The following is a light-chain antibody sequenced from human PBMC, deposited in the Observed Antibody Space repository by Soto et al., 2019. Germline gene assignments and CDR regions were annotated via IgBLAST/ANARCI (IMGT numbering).Light chain of an antibody. Sequence: QSVLTQPPSVSGAPGQSVTISCSGSSSNIGAGYDLHWYQQLPGAAPKLLIYGNTNRPSGVPDRFSGSRSGTSASLAITGLQAEDEADYYCQSYDNSLSTSLFGGGTKLTVL. J-gene: IGLJ3*02. CDR3: QSYDNSLSTSL. CDR2: GNT. V-gene: IGLV1-40*01. CDR1: SSNIGAGYD.